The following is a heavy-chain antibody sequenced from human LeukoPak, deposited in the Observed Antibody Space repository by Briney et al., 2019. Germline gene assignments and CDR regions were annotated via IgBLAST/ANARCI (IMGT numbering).Heavy chain of an antibody. CDR1: GFTFSSYW. CDR2: INSDGSST. J-gene: IGHJ4*02. D-gene: IGHD3-22*01. CDR3: ARGITYYDSSGYYEPPDY. Sequence: GGSLRLSCAASGFTFSSYWMHWVRQAPGKGLVWVSRINSDGSSTNYADSVKGRFTISRDNAKNALYLQMNSLRAEDTAVYYCARGITYYDSSGYYEPPDYWGQGTLVTVSS. V-gene: IGHV3-74*01.